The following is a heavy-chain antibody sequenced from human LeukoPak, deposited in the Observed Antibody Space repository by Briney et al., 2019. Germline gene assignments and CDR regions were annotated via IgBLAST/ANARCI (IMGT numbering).Heavy chain of an antibody. V-gene: IGHV3-23*01. CDR3: AKRGVVIRVFLVGFHKEAYYFDS. J-gene: IGHJ4*02. CDR1: GFTFSSYV. CDR2: IKGDGRST. D-gene: IGHD3-10*01. Sequence: GGSLRLSCAASGFTFSSYVMTWVRQAPGKGLEWVSTIKGDGRSTLYAESVKGRFTVSRDNPKNTLFLQMNSLRVEDTAVYFCAKRGVVIRVFLVGFHKEAYYFDSWGQGALVTVSS.